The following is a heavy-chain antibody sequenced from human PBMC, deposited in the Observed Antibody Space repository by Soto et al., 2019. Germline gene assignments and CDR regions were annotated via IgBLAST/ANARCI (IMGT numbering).Heavy chain of an antibody. CDR3: TTWRREKCCTSVSCYGEGAY. J-gene: IGHJ4*02. D-gene: IGHD2-2*01. V-gene: IGHV3-15*02. Sequence: EVPLVESGGALVKPGESLTLSCAASGFTFNSAWMTWVRQAPGKGLEWVGRIKSWADGGRVDTAAPVKGRFTISSDDSKNTFYLQMNRLKSEDTTIYYCTTWRREKCCTSVSCYGEGAYWGQGTLVNVSS. CDR2: IKSWADGGRV. CDR1: GFTFNSAW.